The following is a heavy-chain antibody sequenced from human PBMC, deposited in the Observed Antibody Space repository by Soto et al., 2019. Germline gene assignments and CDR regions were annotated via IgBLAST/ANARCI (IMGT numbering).Heavy chain of an antibody. CDR3: ARILGHSTTWYLNALDV. Sequence: QVLLVQSGAEVKKPGSSVKGSCKASGGTFSSYAIVWVRQAPGQGLEWMGGIIPIFGAANYAQKFQGRVTVTADESTSTAYMDLSSLRSEDTAVYYCARILGHSTTWYLNALDVWGQGTTVTVSS. V-gene: IGHV1-69*01. D-gene: IGHD6-13*01. CDR1: GGTFSSYA. J-gene: IGHJ6*02. CDR2: IIPIFGAA.